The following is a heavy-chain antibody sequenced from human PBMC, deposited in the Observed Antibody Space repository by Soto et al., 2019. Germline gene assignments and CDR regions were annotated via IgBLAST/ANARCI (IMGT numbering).Heavy chain of an antibody. CDR1: GFTFSNYW. J-gene: IGHJ2*01. Sequence: EVQVVESGGGLVQPGGSLRLSCAASGFTFSNYWMSWVRQAPGKGLEWVANIKQDGSEKYYVDSVKGRFTISRDNAKNSLYLQMNSLRAEDTAVYYCARRPRGDWNYIWYFDLWGRGTLVTVSS. CDR3: ARRPRGDWNYIWYFDL. V-gene: IGHV3-7*01. D-gene: IGHD1-7*01. CDR2: IKQDGSEK.